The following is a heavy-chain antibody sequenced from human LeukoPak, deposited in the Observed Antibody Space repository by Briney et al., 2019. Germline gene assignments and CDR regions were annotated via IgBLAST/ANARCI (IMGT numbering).Heavy chain of an antibody. CDR2: ISPTGSTT. CDR3: ARGPNSNWSGLDF. CDR1: GFTFSSYS. J-gene: IGHJ4*02. D-gene: IGHD6-6*01. Sequence: QPGGSLRLTCAASGFTFSSYSMNWARQLPGKGLVWVSRISPTGSTTSYADSVKGRFTVSRDNAKNTLYLQVNNLRAEDTAVYYCARGPNSNWSGLDFWGQGTLLTVSS. V-gene: IGHV3-74*01.